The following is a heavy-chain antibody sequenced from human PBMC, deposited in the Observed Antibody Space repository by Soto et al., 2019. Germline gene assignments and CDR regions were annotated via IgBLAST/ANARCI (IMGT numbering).Heavy chain of an antibody. D-gene: IGHD6-13*01. Sequence: SETLSLTCAVFGGSIRGGGYSRICIRQPPGKGLEWIGYIYHSGSTYYNPSLKSRVTISVDRSKNQFSLKLSSVTAADTAVYYCARGSMWIGAAHWGLGTLVTVSS. CDR3: ARGSMWIGAAH. J-gene: IGHJ4*02. CDR1: GGSIRGGGYS. V-gene: IGHV4-30-2*01. CDR2: IYHSGST.